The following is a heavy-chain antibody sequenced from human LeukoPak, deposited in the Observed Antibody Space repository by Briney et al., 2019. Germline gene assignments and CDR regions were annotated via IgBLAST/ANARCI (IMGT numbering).Heavy chain of an antibody. Sequence: SVKVSCKASGGTFSSYAISWVRQAPGQGLEWMGRIIPILGIANYAQKLQGRVTMTTDTSTSTAYMELRSLRSDDTAVYYCARDGSNYVDYFDYWGQGTLVTVSS. CDR3: ARDGSNYVDYFDY. J-gene: IGHJ4*02. V-gene: IGHV1-69*04. CDR1: GGTFSSYA. D-gene: IGHD4-11*01. CDR2: IIPILGIA.